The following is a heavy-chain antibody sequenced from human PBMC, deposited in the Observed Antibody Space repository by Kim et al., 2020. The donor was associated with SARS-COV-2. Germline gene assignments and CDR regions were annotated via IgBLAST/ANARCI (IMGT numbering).Heavy chain of an antibody. D-gene: IGHD5-12*01. J-gene: IGHJ4*02. V-gene: IGHV3-23*01. Sequence: SVKGRFTISRDNSKNTLYLQMNSLRAEDTAVYYCAKDAVVATMVGYYFDYWGQGTLVTVSS. CDR3: AKDAVVATMVGYYFDY.